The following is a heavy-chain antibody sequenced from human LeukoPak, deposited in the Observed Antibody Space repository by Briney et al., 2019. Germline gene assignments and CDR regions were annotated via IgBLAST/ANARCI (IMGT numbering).Heavy chain of an antibody. D-gene: IGHD6-19*01. CDR2: ISSSGSTI. V-gene: IGHV3-48*03. Sequence: GGSLRLSCAASGFTFSSYEMNWVRQAPGKGLEWVSYISSSGSTIYYADSVKGRFTISRDNAKDSLYLQMNSLRAEDTAVYYCASGIAVAANWFDPWGQGTLVTVSS. CDR1: GFTFSSYE. J-gene: IGHJ5*02. CDR3: ASGIAVAANWFDP.